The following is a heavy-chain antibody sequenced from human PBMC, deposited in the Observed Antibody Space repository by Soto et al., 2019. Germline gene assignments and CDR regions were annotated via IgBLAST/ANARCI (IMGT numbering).Heavy chain of an antibody. CDR3: ARRGSGSIRLPNWFDP. CDR2: INHSGST. J-gene: IGHJ5*02. CDR1: GGSFSGYY. V-gene: IGHV4-34*01. Sequence: SETLSLTCAVYGGSFSGYYWSWIRQPPGKGLEWIGEINHSGSTNYNPSLKSRVTISVDTSKNQFSLKLSSVTAADTAVYYCARRGSGSIRLPNWFDPWGQGTLVTVSS. D-gene: IGHD3-3*01.